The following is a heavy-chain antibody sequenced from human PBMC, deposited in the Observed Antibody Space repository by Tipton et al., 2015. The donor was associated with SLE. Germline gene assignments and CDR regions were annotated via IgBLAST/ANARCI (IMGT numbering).Heavy chain of an antibody. D-gene: IGHD5-12*01. J-gene: IGHJ6*03. Sequence: LSLTCAVYGGSFSGYYWSWIRQPPGKGLEWIGEINHSGSTNYNPSLKSRVTISVDTSKNQFSLKLSSVTAADTAVYYCARGGRGGYGIYYYCYMDVWGKGTTVTVSS. CDR1: GGSFSGYY. CDR3: ARGGRGGYGIYYYCYMDV. V-gene: IGHV4-34*01. CDR2: INHSGST.